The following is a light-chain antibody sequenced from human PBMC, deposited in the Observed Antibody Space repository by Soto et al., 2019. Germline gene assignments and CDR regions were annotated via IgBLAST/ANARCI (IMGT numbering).Light chain of an antibody. V-gene: IGLV2-23*01. Sequence: QSALTQPASVSGSPGQSITISCTGTSSDVGSYNLVSWYQQHPGKAPKVMIYEDIKRPSGVSNRFSGSKSDNTASPTISGLQAEDEADYYCCSYADSSTYVFGTGTKLTVL. CDR3: CSYADSSTYV. CDR1: SSDVGSYNL. J-gene: IGLJ1*01. CDR2: EDI.